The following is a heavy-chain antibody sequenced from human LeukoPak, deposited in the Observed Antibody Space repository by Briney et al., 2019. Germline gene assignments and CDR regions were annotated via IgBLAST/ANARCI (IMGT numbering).Heavy chain of an antibody. CDR3: VRDRGDYYFDY. CDR1: GFTFSSYW. CDR2: IKSDGTST. V-gene: IGHV3-74*01. Sequence: PGGSLRLSCAASGFTFSSYWMHWVRQGPGKGLVWVSRIKSDGTSTNYADSVKGRFTISRDNAKNTLYLQMNSLGVEDTAVYYCVRDRGDYYFDYWGQGTLVTVSS. J-gene: IGHJ4*02. D-gene: IGHD4-17*01.